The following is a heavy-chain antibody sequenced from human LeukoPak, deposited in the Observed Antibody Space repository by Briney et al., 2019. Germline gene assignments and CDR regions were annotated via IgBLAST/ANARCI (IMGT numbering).Heavy chain of an antibody. V-gene: IGHV1-2*02. J-gene: IGHJ3*02. CDR3: AREAMITFGGVIVGAFDI. D-gene: IGHD3-16*02. CDR1: GYTFTGYY. CDR2: INPNSGGT. Sequence: GASVKVSCKASGYTFTGYYMHWVRQAPGQGLEWMGWINPNSGGTNYAQKFQGRVTMTRDTSISTAYMELSRLRSDDTAVYYCAREAMITFGGVIVGAFDIWGQGTMVIVSS.